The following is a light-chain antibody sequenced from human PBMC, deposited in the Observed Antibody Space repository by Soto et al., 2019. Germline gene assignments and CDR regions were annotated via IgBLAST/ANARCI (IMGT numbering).Light chain of an antibody. CDR1: QTISSW. CDR3: QNYNSYSEA. V-gene: IGKV1-5*03. J-gene: IGKJ1*01. Sequence: IQMTQYTSSLSASVGDRVAVTCGASQTISSWLAWYQQKPGKANKLLIYNASTLKSGVPSRFSGSGSGTEFTLTISSLQPDDFATYYCQNYNSYSEAFGQGTTVDIK. CDR2: NAS.